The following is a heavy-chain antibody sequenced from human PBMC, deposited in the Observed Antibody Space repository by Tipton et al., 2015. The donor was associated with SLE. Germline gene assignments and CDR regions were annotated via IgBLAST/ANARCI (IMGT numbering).Heavy chain of an antibody. CDR3: ARALDIYGTTYIDY. D-gene: IGHD1-7*01. Sequence: TLSLTCTVSGGSISSYYWSWIRQPPGKGLEWIGYIYYSGSTNYNPSLKSRVTISVDTSKNQFSLKLSSVTAADTAVYFCARALDIYGTTYIDYWGRGTLVTVSS. CDR2: IYYSGST. V-gene: IGHV4-59*12. J-gene: IGHJ4*02. CDR1: GGSISSYY.